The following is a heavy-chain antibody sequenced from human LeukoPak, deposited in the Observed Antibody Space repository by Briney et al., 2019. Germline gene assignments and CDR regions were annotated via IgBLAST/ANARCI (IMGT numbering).Heavy chain of an antibody. CDR2: TYYRSKWYN. D-gene: IGHD3-10*01. V-gene: IGHV6-1*01. CDR3: TREGSGIPGYFDY. CDR1: GDSVSSNNVA. Sequence: SQTLSLTCAISGDSVSSNNVAWNWIRQSPSRGLEWLGRTYYRSKWYNQYAVSVKGRVTVNPDTSKNQFSLQVNSVTPEGTAVYYCTREGSGIPGYFDYWGQGTLVIVSS. J-gene: IGHJ4*02.